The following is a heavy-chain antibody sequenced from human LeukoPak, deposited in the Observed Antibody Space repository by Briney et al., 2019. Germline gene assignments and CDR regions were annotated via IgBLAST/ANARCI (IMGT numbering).Heavy chain of an antibody. V-gene: IGHV4-59*01. J-gene: IGHJ3*02. CDR1: GASISNYD. CDR2: IYYRGTT. D-gene: IGHD5-24*01. Sequence: SETLSLTCTVPGASISNYDWSWIRQPPGKGRGWIWYIYYRGTTKYNPSLESRVTISVDMSKNQFSLKPNSVTAADTAVYYCVRVQADGHSDIWGQGTMVTVSS. CDR3: VRVQADGHSDI.